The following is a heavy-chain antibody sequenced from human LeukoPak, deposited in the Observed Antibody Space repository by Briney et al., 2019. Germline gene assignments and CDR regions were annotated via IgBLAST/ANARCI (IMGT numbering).Heavy chain of an antibody. Sequence: GGSLRLSCAASGFTFNSCAMSWVRRAPGKGLEWVTGVSATTSTTYYADSVKGRFTISRDNSKNTLYLQMTSLRAEDTAVYYCAKDYGDDSRNYFDNWGQGTLVTVSS. V-gene: IGHV3-23*01. D-gene: IGHD3-22*01. J-gene: IGHJ4*02. CDR2: VSATTSTT. CDR3: AKDYGDDSRNYFDN. CDR1: GFTFNSCA.